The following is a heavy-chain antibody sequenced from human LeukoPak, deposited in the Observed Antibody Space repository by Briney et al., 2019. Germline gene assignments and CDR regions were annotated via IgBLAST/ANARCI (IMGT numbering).Heavy chain of an antibody. CDR3: AKVNDFWSGYFYAFDI. J-gene: IGHJ3*02. Sequence: GGSLRLSCAASGFTFSSYGMHWVRQAPGKGLEWVAFIRYDGSNKYYADSVKGRFTISRDNSKNTLYLQMNSLRAEDTAVYYCAKVNDFWSGYFYAFDIWGQGTMVTVSS. V-gene: IGHV3-30*02. CDR2: IRYDGSNK. CDR1: GFTFSSYG. D-gene: IGHD3-3*01.